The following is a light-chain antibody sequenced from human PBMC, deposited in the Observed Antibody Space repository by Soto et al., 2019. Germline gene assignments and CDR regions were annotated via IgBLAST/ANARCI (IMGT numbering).Light chain of an antibody. CDR2: DAS. J-gene: IGKJ1*01. CDR1: QSVSSY. V-gene: IGKV3-11*01. Sequence: EIVLTQSPATLSLSPGERATLSCRASQSVSSYFAWYQQKPGQAPRLLIYDASSRATGIPARFSGSGSGTNFTLTISSLEPEDFAVYYCQQRSDWHLTFGQGTKVDIK. CDR3: QQRSDWHLT.